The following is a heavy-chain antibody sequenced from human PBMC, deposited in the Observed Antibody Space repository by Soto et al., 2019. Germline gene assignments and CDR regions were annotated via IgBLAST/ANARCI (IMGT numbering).Heavy chain of an antibody. CDR2: IIPIFGTA. Sequence: QVQLVQSGAEVKKPGPSVKVSCKASGGTFSSYAISWVRQAPGQGLEWMGGIIPIFGTANYAQKFQGRVTITADESTSTAYMELSSLRSEDTAVYYCARDQGAAKTGYSSGWPDYWGQGTLVTVSS. CDR3: ARDQGAAKTGYSSGWPDY. CDR1: GGTFSSYA. D-gene: IGHD6-19*01. V-gene: IGHV1-69*01. J-gene: IGHJ4*02.